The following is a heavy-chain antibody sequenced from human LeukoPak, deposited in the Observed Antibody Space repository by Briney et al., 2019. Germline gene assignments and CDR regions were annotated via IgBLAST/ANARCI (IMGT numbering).Heavy chain of an antibody. CDR2: ISGSGGST. J-gene: IGHJ4*02. Sequence: GRSLRLSCAASGFTFSSYAMSWVRQAPGKGLEWVSAISGSGGSTYYADSVKGRFTISRDNSKNSLYLQVNSLRAEDTAVYYCAREKGGWSDYWGQGTLVTVSP. D-gene: IGHD2-15*01. V-gene: IGHV3-23*01. CDR1: GFTFSSYA. CDR3: AREKGGWSDY.